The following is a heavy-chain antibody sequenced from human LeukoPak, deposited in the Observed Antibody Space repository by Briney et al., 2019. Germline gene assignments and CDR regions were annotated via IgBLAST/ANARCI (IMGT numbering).Heavy chain of an antibody. D-gene: IGHD3-22*01. J-gene: IGHJ4*02. V-gene: IGHV5-51*01. CDR3: ARRGYDSNGYYYHIDY. CDR2: IYPGDSDT. CDR1: GYSFTSYW. Sequence: GESLKISCKGSGYSFTSYWIGWVRQMPGKGLEWMGIIYPGDSDTRYSPSFQGQVTISADKSISTAYLQWSSLKASDTAMYYCARRGYDSNGYYYHIDYWGQGTLVTVSS.